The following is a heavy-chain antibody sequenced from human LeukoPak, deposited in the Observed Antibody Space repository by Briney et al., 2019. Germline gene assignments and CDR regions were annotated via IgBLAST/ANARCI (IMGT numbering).Heavy chain of an antibody. Sequence: PGGSLRLSCAASGFTSSSYAMNWVRQAPGKGLEWVSAISGSGGSTYYADSVKGRFTISRDDSKNTLYLQMNSLRAEDTAVYYCAKASGYESYWGQGTLVTVSS. CDR1: GFTSSSYA. V-gene: IGHV3-23*01. J-gene: IGHJ4*02. CDR3: AKASGYESY. CDR2: ISGSGGST. D-gene: IGHD5-12*01.